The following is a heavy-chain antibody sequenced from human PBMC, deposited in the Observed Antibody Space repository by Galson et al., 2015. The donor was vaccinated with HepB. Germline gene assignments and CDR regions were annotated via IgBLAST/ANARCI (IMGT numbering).Heavy chain of an antibody. J-gene: IGHJ6*02. CDR1: GYTFIDYD. CDR3: ARGWGDYGDYISYGMDV. D-gene: IGHD4-17*01. V-gene: IGHV1-8*01. CDR2: MNPYSGST. Sequence: SVKVSCKASGYTFIDYDINWVRQATEQGLEWMGWMNPYSGSTGYAQNFQGRVTMTRDTATGTAYMELSSLRSEDTAVYYCARGWGDYGDYISYGMDVWGQGTTVTVFS.